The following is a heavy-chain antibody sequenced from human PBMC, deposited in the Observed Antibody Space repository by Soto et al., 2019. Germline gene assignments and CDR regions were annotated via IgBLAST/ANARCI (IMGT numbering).Heavy chain of an antibody. D-gene: IGHD2-21*02. Sequence: EVQLVESGGGLVQPGGSLRLSCAASGFSFSSSWMHWVRQAPGKGLVWVSRISFDGTATTSADAVKGRFIISRDNAKKTLFLQMHNLRADDTAMYYCVRDRRLRGHPFDIWAQGTVVSVSS. CDR3: VRDRRLRGHPFDI. CDR2: ISFDGTAT. CDR1: GFSFSSSW. J-gene: IGHJ3*02. V-gene: IGHV3-74*03.